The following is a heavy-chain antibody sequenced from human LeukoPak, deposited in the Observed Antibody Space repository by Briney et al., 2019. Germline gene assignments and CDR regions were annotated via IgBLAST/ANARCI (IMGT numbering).Heavy chain of an antibody. Sequence: SQTLSLTCTVSGGSISSGSYYWSWIRQPAGKGLEWIGRIYTSGSTNYNPSLKSRVTISVDTSKNQFSLKLSSVTAADTAVYYCARVRPPYYFDYWGQGTLVTVSS. CDR1: GGSISSGSYY. V-gene: IGHV4-61*02. J-gene: IGHJ4*02. CDR3: ARVRPPYYFDY. CDR2: IYTSGST.